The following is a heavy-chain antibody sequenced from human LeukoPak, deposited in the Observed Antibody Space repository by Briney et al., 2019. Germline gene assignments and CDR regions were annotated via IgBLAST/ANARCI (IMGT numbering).Heavy chain of an antibody. D-gene: IGHD3-22*01. CDR3: ARSTYYYDSSVDEAFDI. CDR1: GFTFSSYS. Sequence: GGSLRLSCAASGFTFSSYSMNWVRQAPGKGLEWVSYISRSSSTIYYADSVKGRFTISRDNAKNSLYLQVNSLRVEDTAVYYCARSTYYYDSSVDEAFDIWGQGTMVTISS. V-gene: IGHV3-48*01. J-gene: IGHJ3*02. CDR2: ISRSSSTI.